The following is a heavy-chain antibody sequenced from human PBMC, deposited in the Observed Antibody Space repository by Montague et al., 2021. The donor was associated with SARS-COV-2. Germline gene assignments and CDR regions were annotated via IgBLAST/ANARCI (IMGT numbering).Heavy chain of an antibody. CDR2: ISRDSDKI. V-gene: IGHV3-9*01. Sequence: SLRLSCAASGFSFGDYAMHWVRLAPGQGLEWVSGISRDSDKIGYWDSVKVRFIVSRDNAKNSLYLQMNSVRIDDTALYFCAKDVLSVPAAGGVFDSWGQGTLVAGSS. CDR1: GFSFGDYA. CDR3: AKDVLSVPAAGGVFDS. D-gene: IGHD6-13*01. J-gene: IGHJ4*02.